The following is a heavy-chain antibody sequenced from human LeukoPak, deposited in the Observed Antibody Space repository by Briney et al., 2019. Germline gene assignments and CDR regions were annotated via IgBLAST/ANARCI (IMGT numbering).Heavy chain of an antibody. CDR2: FDPEDGET. CDR1: GYTLTELS. V-gene: IGHV1-24*01. D-gene: IGHD6-13*01. J-gene: IGHJ2*01. CDR3: ATDLAWQQLVRVHWYFDL. Sequence: ASVKVSCKVSGYTLTELSMHWVRQAPGKGLEWMGGFDPEDGETIYAQKFQGRVTMTEDTSTDTAYMELSSLRSEDTAVYYCATDLAWQQLVRVHWYFDLWGRGTLVTVSS.